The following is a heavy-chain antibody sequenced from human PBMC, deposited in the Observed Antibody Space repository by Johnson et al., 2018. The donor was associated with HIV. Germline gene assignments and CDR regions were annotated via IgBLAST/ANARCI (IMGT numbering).Heavy chain of an antibody. CDR2: ISYDGSNK. CDR3: ARGAASHAVDI. CDR1: GFSFSSYA. J-gene: IGHJ3*02. Sequence: VQLVESGGGVVQPGRSLRLSCAASGFSFSSYAMHWVRQAPGKGLEWVAVISYDGSNKYYADSVKGRFTISRDNSKNTLYLQMNSLRAEDTAVYYCARGAASHAVDIWGQGTMVTVSS. V-gene: IGHV3-30*04. D-gene: IGHD2-15*01.